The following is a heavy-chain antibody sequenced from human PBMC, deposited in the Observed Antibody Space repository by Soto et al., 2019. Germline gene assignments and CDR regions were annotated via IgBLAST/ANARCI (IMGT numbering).Heavy chain of an antibody. CDR3: VRQGIDYLHGLVDV. D-gene: IGHD1-26*01. CDR2: VYYTGGT. J-gene: IGHJ6*02. V-gene: IGHV4-59*08. CDR1: SGPSSSHN. Sequence: QVHVQQSGPGLVKPSETLSLSCTVSSGPSSSHNWGWIRQPPGRGLEWIGYVYYTGGTSYNPSLKRRVTISAHTSTNHISLTLSSVTAADTAVYYCVRQGIDYLHGLVDVWGQGTTVSVSS.